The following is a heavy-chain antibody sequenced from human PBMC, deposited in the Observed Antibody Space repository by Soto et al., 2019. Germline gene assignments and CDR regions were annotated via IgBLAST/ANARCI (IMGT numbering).Heavy chain of an antibody. CDR3: AKGSTYYDFWSGYREYFQH. CDR1: GFTFSSYA. V-gene: IGHV3-23*01. D-gene: IGHD3-3*01. J-gene: IGHJ1*01. CDR2: ISGSGGST. Sequence: GGSLRLSCAASGFTFSSYAMSWVRQAPGKGLEWVSAISGSGGSTYYADSVKGRFTISRDNSKNTLYLQMNSLRAEDTAVYYCAKGSTYYDFWSGYREYFQHWGQGTLVTVSS.